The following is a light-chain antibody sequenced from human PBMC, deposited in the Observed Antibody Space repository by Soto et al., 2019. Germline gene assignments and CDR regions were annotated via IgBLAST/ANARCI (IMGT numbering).Light chain of an antibody. V-gene: IGKV3-20*01. J-gene: IGKJ2*01. CDR2: DAS. CDR1: ESVSSSY. Sequence: EIVLTQSPGTLSLSPGERATLSCRASESVSSSYLGWYQQKPGQAPRLLIYDASSRATGIPDRFSGSGSGTEFTLTISRLEPEDFAVYYCQQYGSSSYTFGQGTKVEIK. CDR3: QQYGSSSYT.